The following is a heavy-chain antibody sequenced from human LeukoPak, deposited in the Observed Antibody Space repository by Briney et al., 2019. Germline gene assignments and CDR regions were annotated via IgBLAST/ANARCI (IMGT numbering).Heavy chain of an antibody. J-gene: IGHJ4*02. CDR1: GFTFSSYS. Sequence: PGGSLRLSCAASGFTFSSYSMNWVRQAPGKGLEWVSYISSSSTIYYADSVKGRFTISRDNAKNSLYLQMNSLRAEDTAVYYCARGSGLDYWGQGTLVTVSS. CDR2: ISSSSTI. D-gene: IGHD3-3*01. CDR3: ARGSGLDY. V-gene: IGHV3-48*01.